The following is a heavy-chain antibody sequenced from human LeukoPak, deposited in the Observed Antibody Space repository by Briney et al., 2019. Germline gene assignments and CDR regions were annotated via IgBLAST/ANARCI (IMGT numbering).Heavy chain of an antibody. J-gene: IGHJ4*02. CDR1: GGTFSSYA. V-gene: IGHV1-69*01. CDR3: ASGYCSGGSCYRVEPDY. Sequence: SVKVSCKASGGTFSSYAISWVRQAPGQGLEWVGGIIPIFGTANYAQKFQGRVTITADESTRTAYMELSSLRSEDTAVYYCASGYCSGGSCYRVEPDYWGQGTLVTVSS. CDR2: IIPIFGTA. D-gene: IGHD2-15*01.